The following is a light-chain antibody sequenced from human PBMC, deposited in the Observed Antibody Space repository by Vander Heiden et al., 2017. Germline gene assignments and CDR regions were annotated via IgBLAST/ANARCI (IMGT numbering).Light chain of an antibody. CDR2: DVS. V-gene: IGLV2-14*03. CDR3: SSYTSSTTYV. CDR1: SSDVGGYNW. J-gene: IGLJ1*01. Sequence: QSALTQPASVSGSPGQSITISCTGTSSDVGGYNWVSWYQEHPGKAPKLMIFDVSNRPSGVSNRFSGSKSGNTASLTISGLQAEDEADYYCSSYTSSTTYVFGTGTKVTVL.